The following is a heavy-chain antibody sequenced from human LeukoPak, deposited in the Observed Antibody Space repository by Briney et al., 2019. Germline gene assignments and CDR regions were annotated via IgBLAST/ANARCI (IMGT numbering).Heavy chain of an antibody. CDR3: ARARGDFHYFDS. V-gene: IGHV4-59*01. CDR2: VYDSGKT. D-gene: IGHD2-21*02. Sequence: SETLSLTCTVSGASISSYYWSWIRQPPGKGLEWIGYVYDSGKTNYNPSLKSRVTISMDTSKNQFSLNPRSVTAADTAVYYCARARGDFHYFDSWGQGTLVTVSS. CDR1: GASISSYY. J-gene: IGHJ4*02.